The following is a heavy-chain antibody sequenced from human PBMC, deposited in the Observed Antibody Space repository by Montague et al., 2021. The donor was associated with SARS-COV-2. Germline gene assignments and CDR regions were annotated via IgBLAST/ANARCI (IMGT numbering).Heavy chain of an antibody. J-gene: IGHJ4*02. CDR2: IYYSGST. D-gene: IGHD5-12*01. CDR3: ARTRGYDPLFDF. Sequence: SETLSLTCTVSGGSISSNFWRWIRQPPGKGLEWIGYIYYSGSTNXNPSLKSRVTISVDTSKKQFSLQLSSVTAADTAVYYCARTRGYDPLFDFWGQGTLVTVSS. V-gene: IGHV4-59*01. CDR1: GGSISSNF.